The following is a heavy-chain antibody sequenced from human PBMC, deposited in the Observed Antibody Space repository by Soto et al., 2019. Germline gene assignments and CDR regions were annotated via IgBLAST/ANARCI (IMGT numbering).Heavy chain of an antibody. CDR1: GFTFSGSA. D-gene: IGHD2-15*01. Sequence: GGSLRLSCAASGFTFSGSAMHWVRQASGKGLEWVGRIRSKANSYATAYAASVKGRFTISRDDSKNTAYLQMNSLKTEDTAVYYCTRQNADKKTPMYPSHSDYWGQGTLVTVSS. CDR3: TRQNADKKTPMYPSHSDY. J-gene: IGHJ4*02. CDR2: IRSKANSYAT. V-gene: IGHV3-73*01.